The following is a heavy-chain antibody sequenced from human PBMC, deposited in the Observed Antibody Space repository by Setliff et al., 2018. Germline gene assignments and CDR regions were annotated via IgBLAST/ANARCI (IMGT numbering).Heavy chain of an antibody. CDR3: SRLVRYCTTTTCQRAPGAEL. CDR2: ISAYSGNT. V-gene: IGHV1-18*04. CDR1: GYTFSNYG. Sequence: ASVKVSCKASGYTFSNYGITWVRQAPGQGLEWMGWISAYSGNTKYALTLQGRVTMTTDPSTNTAYMELRSLTSDDTAVYFCSRLVRYCTTTTCQRAPGAELWGQGTLVTVSS. J-gene: IGHJ4*02. D-gene: IGHD2-8*01.